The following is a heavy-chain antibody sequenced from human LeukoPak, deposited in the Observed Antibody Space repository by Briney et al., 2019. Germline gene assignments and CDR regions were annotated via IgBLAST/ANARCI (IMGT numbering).Heavy chain of an antibody. CDR3: ARDFYDSGGDSSPIDY. CDR1: GFTFSRYA. J-gene: IGHJ4*02. V-gene: IGHV3-21*01. Sequence: KAGGSLRLSCGVSGFTFSRYAMIWLRQAPGKGLEWVSSISSSSSHIHSADSVKGRFTISRDNAKNSLYLQMNSLRAEDTAVYYCARDFYDSGGDSSPIDYWGQGTLVTVSS. D-gene: IGHD3-22*01. CDR2: ISSSSSHI.